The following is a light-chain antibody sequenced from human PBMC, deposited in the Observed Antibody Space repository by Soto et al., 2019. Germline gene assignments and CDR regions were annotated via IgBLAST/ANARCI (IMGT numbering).Light chain of an antibody. CDR3: QQSYSTPRT. J-gene: IGKJ1*01. CDR1: QSISNY. V-gene: IGKV1-39*01. Sequence: DIQMTQSPSPLSASVGDRVTITCRASQSISNYLNWYQQKPWKAPKLLMYAASSLQSGVPSRFSCSGSGTDLTLTISSLQPEDFAPYYCQQSYSTPRTFGQGNKVEIK. CDR2: AAS.